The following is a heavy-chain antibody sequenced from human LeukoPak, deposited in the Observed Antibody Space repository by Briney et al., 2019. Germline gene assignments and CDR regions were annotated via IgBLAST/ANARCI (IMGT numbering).Heavy chain of an antibody. D-gene: IGHD5/OR15-5a*01. CDR2: IHADSGNT. CDR3: ARSTGENAFDI. J-gene: IGHJ3*02. CDR1: GYTFTTCA. V-gene: IGHV1-3*01. Sequence: ASVKVSCKTSGYTFTTCAVHWVRQAPGQRLEWMGWIHADSGNTKYSQKFQGRVTMTRDTSTSTVYMELSSLRSEDTAVYYCARSTGENAFDIWGQGTMVTVSS.